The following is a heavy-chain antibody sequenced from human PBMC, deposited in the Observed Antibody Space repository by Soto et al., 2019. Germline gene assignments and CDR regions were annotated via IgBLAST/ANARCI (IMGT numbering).Heavy chain of an antibody. Sequence: QVQLVQSGAEVKKPGASVKVSCKASGYTFTSYGISWVRQAPGQGLEWMGWISAYNGNTNYAQKLQGRVTMTTDTSTSTAYMEMRSLRSDDTAVYYCAATMIATPPPQGDAFDIWGQGTMVTVSS. CDR3: AATMIATPPPQGDAFDI. CDR1: GYTFTSYG. CDR2: ISAYNGNT. V-gene: IGHV1-18*01. D-gene: IGHD3-22*01. J-gene: IGHJ3*02.